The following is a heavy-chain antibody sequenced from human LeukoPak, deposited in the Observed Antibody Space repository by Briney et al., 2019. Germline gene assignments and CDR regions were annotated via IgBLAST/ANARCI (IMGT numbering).Heavy chain of an antibody. J-gene: IGHJ1*01. Sequence: SETLSLTCTVSDGSISSSTYYWGWVRQPPGKGLEWFGSISYGGNAYYNPSLMSLKNRVTMSVDTSKNQFSLKLSSVTAADTAVYYWARHAHGGWYPEYFHHWGQGTLVTVSS. CDR2: ISYGGNA. CDR1: DGSISSSTYY. V-gene: IGHV4-39*01. D-gene: IGHD6-19*01. CDR3: ARHAHGGWYPEYFHH.